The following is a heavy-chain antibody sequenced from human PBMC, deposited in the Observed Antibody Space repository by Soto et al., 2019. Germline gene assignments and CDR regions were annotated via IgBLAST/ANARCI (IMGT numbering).Heavy chain of an antibody. CDR3: ATMGTPVTGLYYFDY. Sequence: TLSLTCTVSGGSISSGDYYWSWIRQPPGKGLEWIGFISYSGTTYYNASLWSRASISVDTSKSQFSLDLSSVTAADTAVYYCATMGTPVTGLYYFDYWGQGTLVTVSS. D-gene: IGHD4-17*01. CDR2: ISYSGTT. CDR1: GGSISSGDYY. J-gene: IGHJ4*02. V-gene: IGHV4-30-4*01.